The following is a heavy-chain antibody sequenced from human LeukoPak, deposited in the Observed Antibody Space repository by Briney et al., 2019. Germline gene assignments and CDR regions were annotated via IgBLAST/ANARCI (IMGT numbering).Heavy chain of an antibody. J-gene: IGHJ4*02. D-gene: IGHD6-13*01. CDR2: IYYSGST. CDR1: GGSISSSSYY. CDR3: ARGPGTYSSSWFDY. Sequence: PSETLSLTCTASGGSISSSSYYWGWLRQPPGKGLEWIGSIYYSGSTYYNPSLRSRVTISVDTSKNQFSLKLSSVTAADTAAYYCARGPGTYSSSWFDYWGQGTLVTVSS. V-gene: IGHV4-39*07.